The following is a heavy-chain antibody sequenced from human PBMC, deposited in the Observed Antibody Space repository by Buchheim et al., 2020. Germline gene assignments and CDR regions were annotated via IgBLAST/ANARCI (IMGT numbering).Heavy chain of an antibody. CDR3: ARGRQQWLALEYYFDY. CDR2: IKQDGSEK. J-gene: IGHJ4*02. D-gene: IGHD6-19*01. Sequence: EVQLVESGGDLVQPGGSLRLSCAASGFTFSSYWMSWVRQAPGKGLEWVANIKQDGSEKYYVDSVKGRFTISRDNAKNSLYLQINSLRAEDTAVYYCARGRQQWLALEYYFDYWGQGTL. CDR1: GFTFSSYW. V-gene: IGHV3-7*01.